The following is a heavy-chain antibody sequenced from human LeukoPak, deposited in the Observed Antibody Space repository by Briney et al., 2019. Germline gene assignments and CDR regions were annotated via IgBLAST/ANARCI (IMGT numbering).Heavy chain of an antibody. J-gene: IGHJ4*02. V-gene: IGHV3-23*01. Sequence: GGSLRLSCAASGFTFSSYAMSWVRQAPGKGLEWVSAISGSGGSTYYADSVKGRFTISRDNSKNTLYLQMNSLTTEDTAVYYCAKRGAFCSSTSCTDLDYWGQGTLVTVSS. D-gene: IGHD2-2*01. CDR1: GFTFSSYA. CDR3: AKRGAFCSSTSCTDLDY. CDR2: ISGSGGST.